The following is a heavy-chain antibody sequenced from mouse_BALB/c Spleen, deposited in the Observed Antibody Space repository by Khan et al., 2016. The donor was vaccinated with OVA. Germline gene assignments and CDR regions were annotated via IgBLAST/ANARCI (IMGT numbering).Heavy chain of an antibody. CDR1: GYSINSGYG. CDR3: ARTARIKY. CDR2: ISYSGST. D-gene: IGHD1-2*01. V-gene: IGHV3-2*02. Sequence: EVQLQESGPGLVKPSQSLSLTCTVTGYSINSGYGWNWIRQFPGNKLEWMGYISYSGSTNYNPSLKSRISIPRDTSKNQFFLQLNSVTTEDTATYYCARTARIKYWGQGTTLTVSS. J-gene: IGHJ2*01.